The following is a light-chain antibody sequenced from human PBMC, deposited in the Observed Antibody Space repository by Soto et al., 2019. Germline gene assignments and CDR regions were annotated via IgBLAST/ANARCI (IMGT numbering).Light chain of an antibody. J-gene: IGKJ1*01. CDR3: QQSYSSRWP. CDR2: RTS. CDR1: QSIAND. Sequence: DIQMTQSPSSLSASVGDRVTITFRASQSIANDLNWYQQKPGKAPNLLIHRTSTLRAGVPSRFSGRGSGTDFTLIISSLQPEDFATYFCQQSYSSRWPLGKGLKV. V-gene: IGKV1-39*01.